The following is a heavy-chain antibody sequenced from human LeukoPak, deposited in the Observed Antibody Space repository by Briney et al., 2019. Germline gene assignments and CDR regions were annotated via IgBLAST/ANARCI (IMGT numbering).Heavy chain of an antibody. Sequence: PSETLSLTCAVSGYSISSDFYWGWVRQPPGKGLEWGGSIYHDETTYYNPSLKSRVTISLDTSRKQFSLNLASVTAADTAIYYCANADTEDYFDSRGQGTLVTVSS. CDR1: GYSISSDFY. CDR2: IYHDETT. D-gene: IGHD3-16*01. CDR3: ANADTEDYFDS. J-gene: IGHJ4*02. V-gene: IGHV4-38-2*01.